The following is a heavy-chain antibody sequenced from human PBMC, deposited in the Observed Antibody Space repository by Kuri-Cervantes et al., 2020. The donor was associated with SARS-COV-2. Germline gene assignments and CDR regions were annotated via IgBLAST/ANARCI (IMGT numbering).Heavy chain of an antibody. J-gene: IGHJ4*02. V-gene: IGHV3-20*04. CDR1: GFTFDDYG. D-gene: IGHD2-2*01. CDR3: ARAYCSSTSCFKYFDY. Sequence: GESLKISCAASGFTFDDYGMSWVRRAPGKGLEWVSGINWNGGSTGYADSVKGRFTISRDNAKNSLYLQMNSLRAEDMALYYCARAYCSSTSCFKYFDYWCQGTLVTVSS. CDR2: INWNGGST.